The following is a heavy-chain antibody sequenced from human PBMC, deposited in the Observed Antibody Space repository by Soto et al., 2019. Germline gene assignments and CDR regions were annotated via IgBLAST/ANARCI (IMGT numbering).Heavy chain of an antibody. CDR3: ARDGDGYNN. J-gene: IGHJ4*02. D-gene: IGHD5-12*01. CDR1: GGSVTSGSYY. V-gene: IGHV4-61*01. CDR2: IYSSGGT. Sequence: QVQLQESGPGLVKPSETLSLTCSVSGGSVTSGSYYWSWIRQPPGKGLEWIGYIYSSGGTSYNPSLKXRXTXXVDTSKHQFSLKLTSVTAADTAVYYCARDGDGYNNWGQGTLVTVSS.